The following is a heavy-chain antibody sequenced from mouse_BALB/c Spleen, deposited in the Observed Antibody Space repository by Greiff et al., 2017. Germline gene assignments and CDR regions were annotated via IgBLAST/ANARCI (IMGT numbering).Heavy chain of an antibody. CDR2: ISSGGSYT. Sequence: EVQLVESGGDLVKPGGSLKLSCAASGFTFSSYGMSWVRQTPDKRLEWVATISSGGSYTYYPDSVKGRFTISRDNAKNTLYLRMSSLKSEDTAMYYCARHSTFYYGSFDYWGQGTTLTVTS. D-gene: IGHD1-1*01. CDR3: ARHSTFYYGSFDY. V-gene: IGHV5-6*01. CDR1: GFTFSSYG. J-gene: IGHJ2*01.